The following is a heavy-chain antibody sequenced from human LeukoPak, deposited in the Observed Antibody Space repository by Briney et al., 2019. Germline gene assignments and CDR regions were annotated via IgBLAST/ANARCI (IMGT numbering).Heavy chain of an antibody. V-gene: IGHV4-39*01. CDR1: GGSISSSSYY. Sequence: SETLSLTCTVSGGSISSSSYYWGWIRQPPGKGLEWIGSIYYSGSTYYNPSLKSRVTISVDTSENQFSLKLSSVTAADTAVYYCARAFSTFCDFDYWGQGTLVTVSS. J-gene: IGHJ4*02. D-gene: IGHD3-3*02. CDR2: IYYSGST. CDR3: ARAFSTFCDFDY.